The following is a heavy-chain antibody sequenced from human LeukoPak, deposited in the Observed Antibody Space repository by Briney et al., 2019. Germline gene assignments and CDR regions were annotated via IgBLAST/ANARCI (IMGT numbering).Heavy chain of an antibody. CDR2: ISSSGGNT. V-gene: IGHV3-23*01. D-gene: IGHD6-19*01. Sequence: PGGSLRLSCAASGFTFSSYSMSWVRQAPGKGLEWVSSISSSGGNTYYPDSVKGRFTISRDNSKNTMYLQMNSLRAEDTAVYYCAKESRAVAGKPLDYWGQGTLVTVSS. J-gene: IGHJ4*02. CDR3: AKESRAVAGKPLDY. CDR1: GFTFSSYS.